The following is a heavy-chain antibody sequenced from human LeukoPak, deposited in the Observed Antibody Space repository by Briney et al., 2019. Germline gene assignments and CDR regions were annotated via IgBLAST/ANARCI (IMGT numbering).Heavy chain of an antibody. CDR1: GYTFTGYY. CDR2: INPNSGGT. Sequence: ASVKVSCKASGYTFTGYYMHWVRQAPGQGLEWMGWINPNSGGTNYAQKFQGRVTMTRDTSISTAYMGLSRLRSDDTAVYYCARDYSGSYCELDYWGQGTLVTVSS. J-gene: IGHJ4*02. D-gene: IGHD1-26*01. CDR3: ARDYSGSYCELDY. V-gene: IGHV1-2*02.